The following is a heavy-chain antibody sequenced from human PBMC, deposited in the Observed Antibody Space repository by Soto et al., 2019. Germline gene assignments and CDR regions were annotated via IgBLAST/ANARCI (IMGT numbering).Heavy chain of an antibody. CDR1: GFTFRSYS. D-gene: IGHD3-9*01. CDR2: ISGSSSYI. V-gene: IGHV3-21*01. CDR3: AGDPFDILTAFDY. Sequence: GGSLRLSCAASGFTFRSYSMNWVRQAPGKGLEWVSSISGSSSYIYYADSVKGRFTISRDNAKDSLYLQMSSLRAEDTAVYYCAGDPFDILTAFDYWGQGILVTVSS. J-gene: IGHJ4*02.